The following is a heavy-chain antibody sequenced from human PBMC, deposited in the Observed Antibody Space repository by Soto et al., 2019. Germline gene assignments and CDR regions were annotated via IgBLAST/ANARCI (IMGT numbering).Heavy chain of an antibody. CDR3: ARGGQWHFFSDC. CDR1: GYTFTRYY. Sequence: QVQLVQSGAEVKKPGASVKVSCMASGYTFTRYYINWVRQAPGQGLEWMGWVSAYNGNTHYEQKLQGRVTLTTDTPTSTVYKELTSLRSHDTAVYLCARGGQWHFFSDCWGHVTLVTFST. D-gene: IGHD6-19*01. J-gene: IGHJ4*01. V-gene: IGHV1-18*01. CDR2: VSAYNGNT.